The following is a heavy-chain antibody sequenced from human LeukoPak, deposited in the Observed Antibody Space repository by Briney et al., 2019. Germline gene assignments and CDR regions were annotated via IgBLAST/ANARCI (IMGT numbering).Heavy chain of an antibody. CDR2: ISGSCRSR. D-gene: IGHD5-24*01. CDR3: AKGGEDSGYNSHFDY. Sequence: GGSLRLSCATSGFTFTSYALGWVRQAPGNGLEWVSLISGSCRSRYYGDSVTGRFTISRDNSKNLVYREMNSLRAGETAVYYCAKGGEDSGYNSHFDYWGRGTLVIVSS. CDR1: GFTFTSYA. V-gene: IGHV3-23*01. J-gene: IGHJ4*02.